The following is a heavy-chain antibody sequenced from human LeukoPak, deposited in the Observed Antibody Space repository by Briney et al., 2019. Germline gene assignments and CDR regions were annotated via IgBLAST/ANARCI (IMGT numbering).Heavy chain of an antibody. Sequence: GGSLRLSCTASGFTFSSYSMNWVRQAPGRGLEWSSYIFSSSSTIYYADSVKGRFTISRDNAKNSLYLQMNRLRAEDTAVYYCARTHHVASWAFDIWGQGTMVTVSS. CDR3: ARTHHVASWAFDI. V-gene: IGHV3-48*01. J-gene: IGHJ3*02. CDR2: IFSSSSTI. D-gene: IGHD5-12*01. CDR1: GFTFSSYS.